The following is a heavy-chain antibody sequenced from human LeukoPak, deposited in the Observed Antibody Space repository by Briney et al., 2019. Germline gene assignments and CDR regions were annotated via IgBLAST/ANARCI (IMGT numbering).Heavy chain of an antibody. CDR2: ISGSGGST. CDR1: GFTVSSNF. D-gene: IGHD5-18*01. CDR3: AKAYSFDFGHNVGDYYYYMDV. V-gene: IGHV3-23*01. J-gene: IGHJ6*03. Sequence: GGSLRLSCAASGFTVSSNFMSWARQAPGKGLEWVSAISGSGGSTYYADSVKGRFTISRDNSKNTLYLQMNSLRAEDTAVYYCAKAYSFDFGHNVGDYYYYMDVWGKGTTVTVSS.